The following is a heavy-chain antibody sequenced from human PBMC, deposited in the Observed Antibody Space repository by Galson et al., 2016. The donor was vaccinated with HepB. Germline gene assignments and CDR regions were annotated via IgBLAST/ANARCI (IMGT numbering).Heavy chain of an antibody. CDR1: GYTFTTYD. J-gene: IGHJ4*02. V-gene: IGHV1-8*01. D-gene: IGHD6-19*01. Sequence: SVKVSCKASGYTFTTYDINWVRQATGQGLEWMGWLNPNSGNTGYAQKFQGRVTMTRNTSISTAYMELSSLRSEDTAVYYCARGRMEQWLALDFDYWGQGTLVTVSS. CDR2: LNPNSGNT. CDR3: ARGRMEQWLALDFDY.